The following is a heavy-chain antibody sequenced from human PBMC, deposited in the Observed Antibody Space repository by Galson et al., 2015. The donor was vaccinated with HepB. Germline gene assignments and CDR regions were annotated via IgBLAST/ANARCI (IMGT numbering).Heavy chain of an antibody. J-gene: IGHJ4*02. Sequence: SVKVSCKASGYTFTSYYMHWVRQATGQGLEWMGWMNPNSGNTGYAQKFQGRVTMTRNTSISTAYMELSSLRSEDTAVYYCARGAFHYYYDSSGYYYWGQGTLVTVSS. D-gene: IGHD3-22*01. CDR3: ARGAFHYYYDSSGYYY. V-gene: IGHV1-8*02. CDR1: GYTFTSYY. CDR2: MNPNSGNT.